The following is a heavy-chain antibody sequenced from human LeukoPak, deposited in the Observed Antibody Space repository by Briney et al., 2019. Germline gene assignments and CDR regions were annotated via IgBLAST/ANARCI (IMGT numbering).Heavy chain of an antibody. CDR2: INPNSGGT. CDR3: AGEGGGYYPYYFDY. V-gene: IGHV1-2*02. Sequence: ASVKVSCKASGYTFTGYYMHWVRQAPGQGLEWMGWINPNSGGTNYAQKFQGRVTMTRDTSISTAYMELSRLRSDDTAVYYCAGEGGGYYPYYFDYWGQGTLVTVSS. J-gene: IGHJ4*02. D-gene: IGHD3-22*01. CDR1: GYTFTGYY.